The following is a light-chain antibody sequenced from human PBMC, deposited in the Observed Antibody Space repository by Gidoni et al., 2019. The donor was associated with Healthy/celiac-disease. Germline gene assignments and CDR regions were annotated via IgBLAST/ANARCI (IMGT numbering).Light chain of an antibody. CDR1: QSVLYRANNTNY. CDR2: WES. Sequence: DIVMTQSPDSLAVSLGERATINCKSSQSVLYRANNTNYLAWYQKKPGQPPKLLIYWESTRESGVPDRFSGSWYGTDFTLTISSLQAEDVAVYYCQQYYSTPRTFXXXTKVEIK. J-gene: IGKJ1*01. CDR3: QQYYSTPRT. V-gene: IGKV4-1*01.